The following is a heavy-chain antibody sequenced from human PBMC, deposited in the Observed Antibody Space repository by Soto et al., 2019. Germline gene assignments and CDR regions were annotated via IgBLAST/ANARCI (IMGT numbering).Heavy chain of an antibody. CDR3: ARGPSAAAPLSDWYFDL. J-gene: IGHJ2*01. CDR2: ISSGSYNI. V-gene: IGHV3-48*02. CDR1: GFTFSSYS. D-gene: IGHD2-2*01. Sequence: EVQLVESGGGLVQPGGSLRLSCTASGFTFSSYSMNWVRQAPGKGLEWVSYISSGSYNIYYADSVKGRFTISRDNAKDSLYLQMGSLRDDDTAVYYCARGPSAAAPLSDWYFDLWGRGTLVTVSS.